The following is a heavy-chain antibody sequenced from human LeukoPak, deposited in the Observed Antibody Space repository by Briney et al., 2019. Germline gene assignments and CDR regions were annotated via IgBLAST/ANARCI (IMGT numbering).Heavy chain of an antibody. D-gene: IGHD3-22*01. CDR1: GYTFNTYG. V-gene: IGHV1-18*01. Sequence: ASVKVSCKPYGYTFNTYGITWVRQAPGQGLEWMGWISPYNGNTNYAQKFQGRVTMTTDTSTSTAYMELRSLRSDDTAVYYCARGPHERSGYPDDWGQGTLVTVSS. J-gene: IGHJ4*02. CDR2: ISPYNGNT. CDR3: ARGPHERSGYPDD.